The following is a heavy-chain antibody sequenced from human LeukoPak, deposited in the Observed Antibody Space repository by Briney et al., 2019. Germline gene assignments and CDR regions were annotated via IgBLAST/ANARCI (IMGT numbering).Heavy chain of an antibody. CDR1: GGSISSSNW. J-gene: IGHJ5*02. CDR3: ARVMGIVATTYGWFDP. Sequence: SETLSLTCAVSGGSISSSNWWNWVRQPPGKGLEWIGEIYHSGSTNYNPSLTSRVTISVDKSKNQFSLKLSSVTAADTAVYYCARVMGIVATTYGWFDPWGQGTLVTVSS. D-gene: IGHD5-12*01. CDR2: IYHSGST. V-gene: IGHV4-4*02.